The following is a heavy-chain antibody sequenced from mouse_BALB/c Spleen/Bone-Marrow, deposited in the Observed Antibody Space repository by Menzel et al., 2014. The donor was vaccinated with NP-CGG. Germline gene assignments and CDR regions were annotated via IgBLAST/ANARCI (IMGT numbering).Heavy chain of an antibody. Sequence: VQLQQSGAELVKPGASVKLSCKASGYTFTSYWMHWVKQRPGQGLEWIGEINPSNGRTNYNEKFKNKATLTVDKSSSTAYMQLSSLTSEDSAVHYCARRNGDYWGQGTTLTVSS. V-gene: IGHV1S81*02. CDR1: GYTFTSYW. CDR2: INPSNGRT. J-gene: IGHJ2*01. CDR3: ARRNGDY.